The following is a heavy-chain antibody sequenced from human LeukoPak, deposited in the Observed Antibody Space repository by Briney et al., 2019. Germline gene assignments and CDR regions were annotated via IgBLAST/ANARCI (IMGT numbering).Heavy chain of an antibody. D-gene: IGHD3-10*01. V-gene: IGHV3-7*01. CDR1: GFTFSSYW. CDR3: ARYYYASAFDY. Sequence: QPGGSLRLSCTASGFTFSSYWMTWVRQTPEKGLEWVANIRQDGGKKDYVASVKGRFTISRDNAKNSLYLQMNSLRAEDTAVYYCARYYYASAFDYWGQGTLVTVSS. CDR2: IRQDGGKK. J-gene: IGHJ4*02.